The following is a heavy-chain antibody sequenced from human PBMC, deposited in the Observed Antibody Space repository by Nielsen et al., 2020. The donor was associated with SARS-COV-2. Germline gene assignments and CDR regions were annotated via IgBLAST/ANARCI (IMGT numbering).Heavy chain of an antibody. CDR1: GDFISSDNW. J-gene: IGHJ4*02. Sequence: SETLSLTCAVSGDFISSDNWWSWVRQHPGKGLEWIGYIYYSGSTYYNPSPKSRVTISVDTSKNQFSLKLSSVTAADTAVYYCARAPKAIVVHHFDYWGQGTLVTVSS. CDR3: ARAPKAIVVHHFDY. V-gene: IGHV4-31*11. D-gene: IGHD3-22*01. CDR2: IYYSGST.